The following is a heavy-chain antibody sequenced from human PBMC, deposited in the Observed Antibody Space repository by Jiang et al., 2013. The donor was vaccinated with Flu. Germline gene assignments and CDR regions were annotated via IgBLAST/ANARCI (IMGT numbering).Heavy chain of an antibody. CDR3: ARGKLRGPYYFDY. Sequence: NWIRQSPSRGLEWLGRTYYRSKWYNEYAVSVKSRITINSDTSKNQFSLQLNSVTPEDTAVYYCARGKLRGPYYFDYWGQGTLVTVSS. CDR2: TYYRSKWYN. J-gene: IGHJ4*02. V-gene: IGHV6-1*01. D-gene: IGHD2-15*01.